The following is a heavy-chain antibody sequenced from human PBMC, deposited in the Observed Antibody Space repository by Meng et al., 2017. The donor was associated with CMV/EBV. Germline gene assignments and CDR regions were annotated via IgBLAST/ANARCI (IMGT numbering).Heavy chain of an antibody. CDR3: ARVGIRGIAAGHFDY. CDR2: IYYSGST. D-gene: IGHD6-13*01. CDR1: GSVSSGSYY. V-gene: IGHV4-61*01. J-gene: IGHJ4*02. Sequence: GSVSSGSYYWSWIRQPPGKGLEWIGYIYYSGSTNYNPSLKSRVTISVDTSKNQFSLKLSSVTAADTAVYYCARVGIRGIAAGHFDYWGQGTLVTVSS.